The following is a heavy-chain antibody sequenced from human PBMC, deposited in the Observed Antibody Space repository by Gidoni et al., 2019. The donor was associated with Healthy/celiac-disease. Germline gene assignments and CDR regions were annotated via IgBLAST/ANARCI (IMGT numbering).Heavy chain of an antibody. CDR3: ARERGTMIGSRYFDL. D-gene: IGHD3-22*01. Sequence: EVQLGASGGGLVKPGGYMRLSCAASGFTFSSYSMSWVRQAPGKGLGWVSSISSSSSYIYYADSVKGRLTISRDNAKNSLYLQMNSLRAEDTAVYYCARERGTMIGSRYFDLWGRGTLVTVSS. CDR1: GFTFSSYS. CDR2: ISSSSSYI. J-gene: IGHJ2*01. V-gene: IGHV3-21*01.